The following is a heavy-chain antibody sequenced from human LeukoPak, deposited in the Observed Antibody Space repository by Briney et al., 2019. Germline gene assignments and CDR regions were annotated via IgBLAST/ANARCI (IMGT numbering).Heavy chain of an antibody. D-gene: IGHD3-16*01. V-gene: IGHV4-59*01. CDR3: ARGRRGDYYYYYGMDV. Sequence: SETLSLTCAVYGGSFSSYYWSWIRQPPGKGLEWIGYIYYSGSTNYNPSLKSRVTISVDTSKNQFSLKLNSVTAADTAVYYCARGRRGDYYYYYGMDVWGQGTTVTVSS. CDR1: GGSFSSYY. CDR2: IYYSGST. J-gene: IGHJ6*02.